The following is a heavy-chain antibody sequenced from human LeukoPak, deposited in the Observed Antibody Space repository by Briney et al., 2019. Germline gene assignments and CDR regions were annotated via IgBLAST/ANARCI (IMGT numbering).Heavy chain of an antibody. CDR1: GFSFSSYA. CDR3: ARGGCSGGSCYSPYYFYGMDV. D-gene: IGHD2-15*01. V-gene: IGHV3-30*04. J-gene: IGHJ6*04. CDR2: ISYDGSKK. Sequence: GGSLRLSCVASGFSFSSYAVHWVRQAPGKGLEWVTIISYDGSKKYYADSVKGRFTISRDNSKNTLYLQMNSLRPEDTAVYYCARGGCSGGSCYSPYYFYGMDVWGKGTTVTVSS.